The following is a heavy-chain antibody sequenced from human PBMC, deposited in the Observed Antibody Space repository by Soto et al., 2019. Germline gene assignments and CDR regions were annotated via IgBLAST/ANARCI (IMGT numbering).Heavy chain of an antibody. Sequence: QVQLVQAGAEVKRPGSSVRLSCKASAGTFSSYAISWVRQAPAQGLDWMGGIIPFSNTPTYAPEFQGRVTITADESTSTAYMDLSSPRSEETAMYYSAAGRAYGGDPLALLYWGQGTLVTVSS. CDR2: IIPFSNTP. V-gene: IGHV1-69*01. CDR1: AGTFSSYA. J-gene: IGHJ4*02. D-gene: IGHD2-21*01. CDR3: AAGRAYGGDPLALLY.